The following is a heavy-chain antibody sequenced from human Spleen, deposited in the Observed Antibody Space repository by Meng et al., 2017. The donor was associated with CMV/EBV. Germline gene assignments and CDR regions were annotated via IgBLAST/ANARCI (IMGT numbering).Heavy chain of an antibody. CDR2: ISSSSSTI. V-gene: IGHV3-48*04. J-gene: IGHJ6*02. CDR1: RFTFSSYS. CDR3: ARNCGGDCYPWERGYYYYYGMDV. Sequence: GESLKISCAASRFTFSSYSMNWVRQAPGKGLEWVSYISSSSSTIYYADSVKGRFTISRDNAKNSLYLQMNSLRAEDTAVYYCARNCGGDCYPWERGYYYYYGMDVWGQGTTVTVSS. D-gene: IGHD2-21*01.